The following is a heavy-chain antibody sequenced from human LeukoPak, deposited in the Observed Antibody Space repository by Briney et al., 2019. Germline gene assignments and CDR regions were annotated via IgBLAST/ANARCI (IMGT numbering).Heavy chain of an antibody. D-gene: IGHD3-10*01. CDR3: AKSLRNQGVIDY. Sequence: GGSLRLSCAASGFIFRNHAMNWVRQAPGQGLEWVSGVSASGGSTFNTDSVKGRFSNSTDNSKNTLYLEMNSLRPEDTAVYYCAKSLRNQGVIDYWGQGTLVTVSS. V-gene: IGHV3-23*01. J-gene: IGHJ4*02. CDR2: VSASGGST. CDR1: GFIFRNHA.